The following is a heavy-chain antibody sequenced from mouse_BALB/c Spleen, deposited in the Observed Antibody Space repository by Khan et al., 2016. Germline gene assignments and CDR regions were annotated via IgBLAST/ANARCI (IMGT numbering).Heavy chain of an antibody. CDR1: GFTFTDYY. V-gene: IGHV7-3*02. CDR2: IRNKAGGYTP. D-gene: IGHD4-1*01. Sequence: EVELVESGGGLVQTGGSLRLSCATSGFTFTDYYMTWVRQPPGKALEWLGFIRNKAGGYTPEYSASVKGRFTISRDHSQSILYLQMNTLRAEDSARNYCASLTGTIADWGQGTMVTVSA. CDR3: ASLTGTIAD. J-gene: IGHJ3*01.